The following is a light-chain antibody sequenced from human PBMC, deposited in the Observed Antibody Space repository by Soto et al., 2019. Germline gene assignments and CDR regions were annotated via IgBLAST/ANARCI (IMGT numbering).Light chain of an antibody. J-gene: IGKJ5*01. CDR3: QQADSLPLVT. CDR1: QDISTW. CDR2: AAS. V-gene: IGKV1-12*01. Sequence: DIQLTQSPSSVSASVGDSVALTCRASQDISTWLAWYQQKPGKAPKLLIYAASSLFSGVPSRFSGSGSGTDFTLTISSLQPEDFATYYCQQADSLPLVTFGQGTRLEI.